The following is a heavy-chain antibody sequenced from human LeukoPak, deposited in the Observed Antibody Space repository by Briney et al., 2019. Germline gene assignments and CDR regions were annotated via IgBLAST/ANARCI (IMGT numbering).Heavy chain of an antibody. CDR2: ISGSGGST. J-gene: IGHJ4*02. CDR1: GFTFSNYA. CDR3: ARARNFDY. Sequence: GGSLRLSCAASGFTFSNYALSWVRQAPGKGLEWVSAISGSGGSTYYADSVKGRFTISRDNAKNSLYLQMNSLRAEDTAVYYCARARNFDYWGQGTLVTVSS. V-gene: IGHV3-23*01.